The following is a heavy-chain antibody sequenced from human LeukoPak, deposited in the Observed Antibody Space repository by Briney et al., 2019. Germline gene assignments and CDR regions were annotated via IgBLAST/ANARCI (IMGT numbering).Heavy chain of an antibody. Sequence: PGGSLRLSCAASGFTFSSYEMNWVRQAPGKGLGWVSYISSSGSTIYYADSVKGRFTISRDNAKNSLYLQMNSLRAEDTAVYYCAELGITMIGGVWGQGTLVTVSS. CDR3: AELGITMIGGV. CDR2: ISSSGSTI. D-gene: IGHD3-10*02. J-gene: IGHJ4*02. V-gene: IGHV3-48*03. CDR1: GFTFSSYE.